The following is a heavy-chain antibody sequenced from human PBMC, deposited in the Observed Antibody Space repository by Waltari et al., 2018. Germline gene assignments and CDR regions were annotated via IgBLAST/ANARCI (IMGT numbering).Heavy chain of an antibody. Sequence: EVQLVQSGAEVKKPGESLKISCKGSGYSFTSYWIGWVRQMPGKGLEWMGIIYPGDSDTRYSPSFQGQVTISADKSISTAYLQWSSLKASDTAMYYCAIVPDILTGYPNWFDPWGQGTLVTVSS. D-gene: IGHD3-9*01. J-gene: IGHJ5*02. V-gene: IGHV5-51*01. CDR3: AIVPDILTGYPNWFDP. CDR2: IYPGDSDT. CDR1: GYSFTSYW.